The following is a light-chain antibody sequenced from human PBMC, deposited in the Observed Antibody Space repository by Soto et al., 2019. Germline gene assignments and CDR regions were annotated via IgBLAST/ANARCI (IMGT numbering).Light chain of an antibody. Sequence: QSALTQPASVSGSPGQSITISCTGTSSDVGGYNYVSWYQQYPGKAPKLMIYDVSNRPSGVSNRFSGSKSGNTASLTISGLQAEDESDYYCNSYTSRSSITSVFGTGTEVTVL. CDR2: DVS. J-gene: IGLJ1*01. CDR3: NSYTSRSSITSV. CDR1: SSDVGGYNY. V-gene: IGLV2-14*01.